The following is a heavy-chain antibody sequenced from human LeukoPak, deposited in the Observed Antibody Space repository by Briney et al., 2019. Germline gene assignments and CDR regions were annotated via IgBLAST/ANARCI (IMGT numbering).Heavy chain of an antibody. CDR1: GGSFSGYY. Sequence: SETLSLTCAVYGGSFSGYYWSWIRQPPGKGLEWIGEINHSGSTNYNPSLKSRVTISVDTSKNQFPLKLSSVTAADTAVYYCARDGNLGYCSSTSCLALDYWGQGTLVTVSS. J-gene: IGHJ4*02. V-gene: IGHV4-34*01. CDR2: INHSGST. CDR3: ARDGNLGYCSSTSCLALDY. D-gene: IGHD2-2*01.